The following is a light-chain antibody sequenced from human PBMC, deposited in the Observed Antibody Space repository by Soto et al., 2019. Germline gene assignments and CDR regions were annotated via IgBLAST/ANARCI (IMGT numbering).Light chain of an antibody. CDR2: EVS. CDR3: NSYTSTTIWV. J-gene: IGLJ3*02. Sequence: QSALTQPASVSGSPGQSITISCTGTSSDIGSYNYVSWYQEHPGKAPKLILYEVSNRPSGISNRFSGSKSANTASLTISGLQAEDEATYHCNSYTSTTIWVFGGGTKLTVL. CDR1: SSDIGSYNY. V-gene: IGLV2-14*01.